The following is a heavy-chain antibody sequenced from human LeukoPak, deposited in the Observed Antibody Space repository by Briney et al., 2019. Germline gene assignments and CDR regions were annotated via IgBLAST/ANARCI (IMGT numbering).Heavy chain of an antibody. CDR1: GGSISRKSFY. J-gene: IGHJ6*02. CDR2: IYYNGST. V-gene: IGHV4-39*07. Sequence: PSETLSLTCTVSGGSISRKSFYWGWIRQPPGKGLEWIGPIYYNGSTYYNPSLMSRVTTSIDTSKNQFSLRLSSVTAADTAMYYCARDSLFAWSGIDYYYGMDVWGQGTTVTVTS. D-gene: IGHD3-9*01. CDR3: ARDSLFAWSGIDYYYGMDV.